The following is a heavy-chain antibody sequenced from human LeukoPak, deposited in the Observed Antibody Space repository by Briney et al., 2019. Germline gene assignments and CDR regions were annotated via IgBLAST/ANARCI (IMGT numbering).Heavy chain of an antibody. J-gene: IGHJ4*02. CDR2: ISYSGST. CDR3: ARHRDYNVDYFDY. Sequence: SETLSLTCTVSGGSISSYYWSWIRQPPGKGLEWIGSISYSGSTYYNPSLKSRVTISVDTSKNQFSLKVNSVTAADTAVYYCARHRDYNVDYFDYWGQGTLVTVSA. V-gene: IGHV4-59*05. CDR1: GGSISSYY. D-gene: IGHD4-11*01.